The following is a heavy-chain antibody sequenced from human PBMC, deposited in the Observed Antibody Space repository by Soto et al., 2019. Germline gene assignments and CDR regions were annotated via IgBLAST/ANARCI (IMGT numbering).Heavy chain of an antibody. CDR2: IHSGDSDT. CDR1: GYSFTANW. V-gene: IGHV5-51*01. CDR3: ARHNHGFDY. J-gene: IGHJ4*02. Sequence: LGESLKISCRDSGYSFTANWIAWVRQMPGKGLEWMGVIHSGDSDTRYSPSFQGQVTLSVDKSINTAYLQWSSLKTSDTAMYYCARHNHGFDYWGQGTLVTVSS.